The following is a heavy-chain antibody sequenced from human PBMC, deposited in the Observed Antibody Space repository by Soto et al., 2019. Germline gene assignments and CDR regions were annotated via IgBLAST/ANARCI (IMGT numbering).Heavy chain of an antibody. CDR3: ARSPDATVTTFDY. D-gene: IGHD4-17*01. CDR2: ISYSGST. V-gene: IGHV4-31*03. Sequence: QVQLQESGPGLVKPSQTLSLTCTVSGGSISSGGYYWSGIRQHPGKGLELIGYISYSGSTYYNPSLKGRVTISGDTTKKQFSLKLSSVTVGDTALYYCARSPDATVTTFDYFGQGTLVTVSS. J-gene: IGHJ4*02. CDR1: GGSISSGGYY.